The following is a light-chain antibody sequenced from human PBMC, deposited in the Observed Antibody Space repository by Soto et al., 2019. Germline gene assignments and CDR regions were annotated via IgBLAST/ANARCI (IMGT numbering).Light chain of an antibody. CDR1: RTDVGGYNY. CDR2: DVS. V-gene: IGLV2-14*01. CDR3: NSYSSSTTLYL. Sequence: QSVLTQPASVSGSPGQSITISCTGTRTDVGGYNYVSWYQQHPGKAPKLMISDVSNRPSGVSIRFSGSKSGNTASLTISGLQAEDEADYYCNSYSSSTTLYLFGTGTKVTVL. J-gene: IGLJ1*01.